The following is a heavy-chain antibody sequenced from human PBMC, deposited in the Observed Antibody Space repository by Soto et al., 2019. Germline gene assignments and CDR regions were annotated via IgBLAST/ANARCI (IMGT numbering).Heavy chain of an antibody. V-gene: IGHV3-23*01. CDR2: ISGSGSNP. Sequence: GGSLRLSCAASGFTFSSYAMSWVRQAPGQGLEWVSAISGSGSNPYYADSVKGRFTISRDNSKNTLYLQMNSLRAEDTAVYYCAKEYSSGWYYFDYWGQGTLVTVSS. CDR1: GFTFSSYA. CDR3: AKEYSSGWYYFDY. D-gene: IGHD6-19*01. J-gene: IGHJ4*02.